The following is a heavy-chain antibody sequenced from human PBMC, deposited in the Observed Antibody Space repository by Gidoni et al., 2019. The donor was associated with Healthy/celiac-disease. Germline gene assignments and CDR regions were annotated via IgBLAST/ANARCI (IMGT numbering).Heavy chain of an antibody. CDR2: IYSGGST. CDR1: GFPVSSND. Sequence: EVQLVESGGGLIQPGGSLSICCEASGFPVSSNDMSWVRQAPGKGLEWGSVIYSGGSTYYADSVKGRFTISRDNSKNTLYLQMNSLRAEDTAVYYCARDRVSSNYYYYYGMDVWGQGTTVTVSS. D-gene: IGHD6-19*01. CDR3: ARDRVSSNYYYYYGMDV. V-gene: IGHV3-53*01. J-gene: IGHJ6*02.